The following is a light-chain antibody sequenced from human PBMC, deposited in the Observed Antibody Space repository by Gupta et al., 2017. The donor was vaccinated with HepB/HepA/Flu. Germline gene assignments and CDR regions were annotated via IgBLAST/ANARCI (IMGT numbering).Light chain of an antibody. V-gene: IGKV1-12*01. CDR1: QGVSNR. CDR3: QQGNRFPNT. J-gene: IGKJ2*01. CDR2: AAS. Sequence: DIQMTQSPSSVSAFVGDRVTITCRASQGVSNRLAWYQQKPGKVPKLLIYAASNLQIGVPSRFSGSGSGTDFTLAITNRQPEDFATYYCQQGNRFPNTFGQGTKVEIK.